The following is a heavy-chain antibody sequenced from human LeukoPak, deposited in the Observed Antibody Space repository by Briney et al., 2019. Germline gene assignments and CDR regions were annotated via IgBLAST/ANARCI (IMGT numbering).Heavy chain of an antibody. CDR3: AWGGGHCSSTSCYAGNWFDP. V-gene: IGHV1-69*06. D-gene: IGHD2-2*01. Sequence: SVKVSCKASGGTFSSYAISWVRQAPGQGLEWMGGIIPIFGTANYAQKFQGRLTITADKSTSTAYMELSSLRSEDTAVYYCAWGGGHCSSTSCYAGNWFDPWGQGTLVTVSS. CDR1: GGTFSSYA. J-gene: IGHJ5*02. CDR2: IIPIFGTA.